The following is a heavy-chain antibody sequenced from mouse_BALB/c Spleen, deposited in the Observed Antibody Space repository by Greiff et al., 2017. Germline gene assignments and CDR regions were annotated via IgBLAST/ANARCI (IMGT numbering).Heavy chain of an antibody. J-gene: IGHJ2*01. V-gene: IGHV3-2*02. CDR3: ARWGYGNYCFDY. D-gene: IGHD2-10*02. CDR2: ISYSGST. Sequence: EVQLQQSGPGLVKPSQSLSLTCTVTGYSITSDYAWNWLRQFPGNKLEWMGYISYSGSTSYNPSLKSRISITRDTSKNQFFLQLNSVTTEDTATYYCARWGYGNYCFDYWGQGTTLTVSA. CDR1: GYSITSDYA.